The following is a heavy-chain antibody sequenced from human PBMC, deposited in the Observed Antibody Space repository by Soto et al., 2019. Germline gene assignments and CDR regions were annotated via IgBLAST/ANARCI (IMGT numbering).Heavy chain of an antibody. CDR3: ATDRLWFGELFRDY. Sequence: QVQLVQSGAEVKKPGASVKVSCKVSGYTLTELSMHWVRQAPGKGPEWMGGVDPEDGETIYAQKFQGRGTMTEDTSTDTAYMELSSLRSEDTAVYYCATDRLWFGELFRDYWGQGTLVTVSS. CDR1: GYTLTELS. V-gene: IGHV1-24*01. D-gene: IGHD3-10*01. CDR2: VDPEDGET. J-gene: IGHJ4*02.